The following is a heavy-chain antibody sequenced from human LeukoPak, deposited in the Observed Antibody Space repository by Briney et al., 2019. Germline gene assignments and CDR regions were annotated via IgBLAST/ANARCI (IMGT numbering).Heavy chain of an antibody. Sequence: PSETLSLTCTVSGGSISSSSYYWGWIRQPPGKGLEWIGSIYYSGSTYYNPSLKSRVTISIDTSKKQFSLRLSSVTAADTAVYYCARVVVDTSEDYFDYWGQGTLVTVSS. J-gene: IGHJ4*02. CDR2: IYYSGST. D-gene: IGHD3-22*01. CDR3: ARVVVDTSEDYFDY. V-gene: IGHV4-39*07. CDR1: GGSISSSSYY.